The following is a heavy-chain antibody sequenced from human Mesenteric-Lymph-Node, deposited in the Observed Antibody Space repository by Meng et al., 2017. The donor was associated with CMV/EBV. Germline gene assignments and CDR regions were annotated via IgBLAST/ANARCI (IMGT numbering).Heavy chain of an antibody. V-gene: IGHV3-23*01. D-gene: IGHD2-2*01. CDR1: GFTFSNHA. CDR3: AKDYEYQLHIQPGRYSYYYAMDV. Sequence: GGSLRLSCAASGFTFSNHAMSWVRQAPGKGLEWVSGISNSGDNTYYADSVKGRFTISRDNSKNTLYLHMNSLSAEDTAVYYCAKDYEYQLHIQPGRYSYYYAMDVWGQGTTVTVSS. J-gene: IGHJ6*02. CDR2: ISNSGDNT.